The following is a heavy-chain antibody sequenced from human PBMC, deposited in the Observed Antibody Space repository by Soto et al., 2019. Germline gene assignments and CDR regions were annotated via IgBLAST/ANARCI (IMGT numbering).Heavy chain of an antibody. CDR1: GYTFTSYA. V-gene: IGHV1-3*01. D-gene: IGHD3-10*01. CDR2: INAGNGNT. Sequence: ASVKVSCKASGYTFTSYAMHWVRQAPGQRLEWMGWINAGNGNTKYSQKFQGRVTITRDTSASTAYMELSSLRSEDTAVYYCARDFGINRVRGVTHWFDPWGQGTLVTVSS. J-gene: IGHJ5*02. CDR3: ARDFGINRVRGVTHWFDP.